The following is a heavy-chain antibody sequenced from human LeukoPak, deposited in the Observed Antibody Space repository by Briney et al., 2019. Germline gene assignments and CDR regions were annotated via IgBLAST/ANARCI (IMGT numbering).Heavy chain of an antibody. CDR3: ARVAAATTNPRFDF. CDR2: IGYTGDT. CDR1: GGSISSGAYY. Sequence: SETLSLTCTVSGGSISSGAYYWSWVRQLPEKGLDWIGYIGYTGDTYYNPSLRSRATISKDTSRTQLSLRLNSLTAADTAVYYCARVAAATTNPRFDFWGQGTLVTVSS. J-gene: IGHJ4*02. D-gene: IGHD1-1*01. V-gene: IGHV4-31*03.